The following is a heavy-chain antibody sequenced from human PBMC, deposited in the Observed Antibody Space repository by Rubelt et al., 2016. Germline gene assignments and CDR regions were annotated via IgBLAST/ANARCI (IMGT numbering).Heavy chain of an antibody. CDR1: GDSISVYY. D-gene: IGHD4-17*01. V-gene: IGHV4-59*08. CDR2: IYYSGST. J-gene: IGHJ4*02. CDR3: GASNMELGGTYGDDRH. Sequence: QVQLQESGPGLVKPSETLSLTCTVSGDSISVYYWSWIRQPPGKGLEWIGHIYYSGSTYYNPSLRSRATISVDTSKNQFSWRLGSVTAGDTAVDYCGASNMELGGTYGDDRHWGQGTLVTVSS.